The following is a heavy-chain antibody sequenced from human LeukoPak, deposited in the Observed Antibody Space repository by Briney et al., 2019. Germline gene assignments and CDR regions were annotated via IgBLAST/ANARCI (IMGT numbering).Heavy chain of an antibody. V-gene: IGHV3-30*04. CDR2: ISYDGSNK. Sequence: GGSLRLSRAASGFTFSSYAMHWVRQAPGKGLEWVAVISYDGSNKYYADSVKGRFTISRDNSKNTLYLQMNSLRAEDTAVYYCAKGGAYYYDSSGYFSIWGQGTMVTVSS. J-gene: IGHJ3*02. CDR3: AKGGAYYYDSSGYFSI. CDR1: GFTFSSYA. D-gene: IGHD3-22*01.